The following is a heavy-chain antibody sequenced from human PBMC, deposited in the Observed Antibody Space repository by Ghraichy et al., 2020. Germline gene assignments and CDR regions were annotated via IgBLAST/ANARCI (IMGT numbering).Heavy chain of an antibody. CDR1: GFTFSSYG. V-gene: IGHV3-30*18. J-gene: IGHJ4*02. CDR3: AKGVWFGELDD. Sequence: GGSLRLSCAASGFTFSSYGMHWVRQAPGKGLEWVAIISYDGINKYYADSVKGRFTISRDNSKNKLYLQMSSLRAEDTAVYYCAKGVWFGELDDWGQGILVTVSS. CDR2: ISYDGINK. D-gene: IGHD3-10*01.